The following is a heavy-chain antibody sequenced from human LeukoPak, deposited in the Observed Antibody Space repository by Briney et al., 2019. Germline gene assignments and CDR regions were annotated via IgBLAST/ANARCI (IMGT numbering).Heavy chain of an antibody. CDR2: ISYDGSNK. D-gene: IGHD6-13*01. V-gene: IGHV3-30-3*01. CDR3: AREFGRQAGIDY. Sequence: GGSLRLSCAASGFTFSSYAMLWVRQAPGKGLEWVAVISYDGSNKYYADSVKGRFTISRDNSKNTLYLQMNSLRAEDTAVYYCAREFGRQAGIDYWGQGTLVTVSS. J-gene: IGHJ4*02. CDR1: GFTFSSYA.